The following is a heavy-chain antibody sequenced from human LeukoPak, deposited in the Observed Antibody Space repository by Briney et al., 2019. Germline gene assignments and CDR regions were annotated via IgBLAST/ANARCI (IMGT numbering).Heavy chain of an antibody. CDR2: IIPIFGTA. J-gene: IGHJ6*03. CDR1: GGTFSIYA. D-gene: IGHD2/OR15-2a*01. Sequence: GASVKVSFTASGGTFSIYAISWVRQAPGQGLEWMGGIIPIFGTANYAQKFQGRVTITADESTSTAYMELSSLRSEDTAVYYCARRYFYYYYMDVWGKGTTVTVSS. V-gene: IGHV1-69*13. CDR3: ARRYFYYYYMDV.